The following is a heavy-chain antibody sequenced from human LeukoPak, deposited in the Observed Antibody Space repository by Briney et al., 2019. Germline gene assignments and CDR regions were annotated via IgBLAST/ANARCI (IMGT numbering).Heavy chain of an antibody. Sequence: GGSLRLSCAASGFTFSDYYMSWIRQAPGKGLEWVSYISSSSSYTNYADSVKGRFTISRDNAKNSLYLQMNSLGAEDTAVYYCARDLGYCSSTSCSDAFDIWGQGTMVTVSS. J-gene: IGHJ3*02. CDR3: ARDLGYCSSTSCSDAFDI. V-gene: IGHV3-11*06. CDR2: ISSSSSYT. CDR1: GFTFSDYY. D-gene: IGHD2-2*01.